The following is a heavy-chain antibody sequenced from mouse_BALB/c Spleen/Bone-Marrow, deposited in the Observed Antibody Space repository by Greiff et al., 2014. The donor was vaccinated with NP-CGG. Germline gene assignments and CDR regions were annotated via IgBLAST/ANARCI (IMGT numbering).Heavy chain of an antibody. Sequence: QVQLKESGPELVKPGASVKMSCKASGYTFTDYVTSWVKQRTGQGLEWIGEIDPGRGSSFYNEKFKAKATLTADKSANTAYMQLSSLTSEDSAVYFCARDGSFAAMDYWGQGTSLTVSS. CDR1: GYTFTDYV. CDR2: IDPGRGSS. CDR3: ARDGSFAAMDY. D-gene: IGHD1-1*02. V-gene: IGHV1-77*01. J-gene: IGHJ4*01.